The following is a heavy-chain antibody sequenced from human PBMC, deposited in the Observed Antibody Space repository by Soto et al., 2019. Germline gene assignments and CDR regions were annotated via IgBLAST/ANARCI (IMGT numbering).Heavy chain of an antibody. V-gene: IGHV3-30*04. Sequence: QRQLVESGGGVVQPGRSLRLSCEASGFSLNSYAIHWVRQAPGKGLEWVAVISFDGTHKYYGDSVKGRFSTSRDNSKNAVYLEMSRLTSNDAAVNYCGADCSSVVCYKLNGLDVWGQGTAVTVSA. J-gene: IGHJ6*01. CDR3: GADCSSVVCYKLNGLDV. CDR1: GFSLNSYA. D-gene: IGHD2-2*01. CDR2: ISFDGTHK.